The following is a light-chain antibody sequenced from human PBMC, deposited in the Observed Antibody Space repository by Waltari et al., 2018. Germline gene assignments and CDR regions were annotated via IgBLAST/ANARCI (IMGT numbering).Light chain of an antibody. CDR3: SSYTSSSTRV. CDR2: DVS. CDR1: SSDVGGYTH. Sequence: QSALTQPASVSGSPGQSITIPCTGTSSDVGGYTHFYCYQQHPGKAPKLMSYDVSNRPSGVSNRFSGSKSGNTASLTISGLQAEDEADYYCSSYTSSSTRVFGGGTKLTVL. V-gene: IGLV2-14*03. J-gene: IGLJ2*01.